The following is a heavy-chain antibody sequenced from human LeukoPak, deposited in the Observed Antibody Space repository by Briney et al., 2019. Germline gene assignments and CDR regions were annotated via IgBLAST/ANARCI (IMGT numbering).Heavy chain of an antibody. CDR2: ISWSSSSI. CDR3: AKDQIAVAADTDAFDI. Sequence: GGSLRLSCAASGFTFDDYAMHWVRQAPGKGLEWVSSISWSSSSIGYADSVKGRFTISRDNAKNSLYLQMNSLRAEDTALYYCAKDQIAVAADTDAFDIWGQGTLVTVSS. V-gene: IGHV3-9*01. J-gene: IGHJ3*02. D-gene: IGHD6-19*01. CDR1: GFTFDDYA.